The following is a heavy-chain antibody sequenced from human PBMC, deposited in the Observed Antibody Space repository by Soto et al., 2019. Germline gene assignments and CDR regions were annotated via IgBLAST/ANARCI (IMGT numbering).Heavy chain of an antibody. V-gene: IGHV3-23*01. D-gene: IGHD3-22*01. CDR3: AKSDVYYYDSSGYLDY. CDR2: ISGSGGST. Sequence: PGGSLRLSCAASGFTFSSYAMSWVRQAPGKGLEWVSAISGSGGSTYYADSVKGRFTISRDNSKNTLYLQMNSLRAEDTAVYYCAKSDVYYYDSSGYLDYWGQGTLVTVSS. CDR1: GFTFSSYA. J-gene: IGHJ4*02.